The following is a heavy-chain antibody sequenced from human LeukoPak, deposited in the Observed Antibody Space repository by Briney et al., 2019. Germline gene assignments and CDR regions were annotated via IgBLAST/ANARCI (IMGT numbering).Heavy chain of an antibody. D-gene: IGHD2-2*01. CDR1: GFTFSSYE. V-gene: IGHV3-48*03. CDR2: IISSGSTI. Sequence: GGSLRLSWAASGFTFSSYEMNWVRQAPRKGLEWVSYIISSGSTIYYADSVKGRFTISRDNAKNSLYLQMNSLRAEDTAVYYCASLNIVVVPAASVTSENWFDPWGQGTLVTVSS. CDR3: ASLNIVVVPAASVTSENWFDP. J-gene: IGHJ5*02.